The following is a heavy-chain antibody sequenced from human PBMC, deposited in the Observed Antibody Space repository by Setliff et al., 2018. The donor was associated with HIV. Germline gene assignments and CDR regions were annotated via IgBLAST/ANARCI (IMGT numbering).Heavy chain of an antibody. D-gene: IGHD4-4*01. J-gene: IGHJ6*03. CDR2: MFYNGRS. V-gene: IGHV4-59*11. Sequence: SETLSLTCTVSGGSISSHYWSWIRQPPGKGLEWIGYMFYNGRSNYNPSLKSRATISVDASKNRFSLKLRSVTAADTAVYYCARARGNTYYYSYMDVWGKGTTVTVSS. CDR1: GGSISSHY. CDR3: ARARGNTYYYSYMDV.